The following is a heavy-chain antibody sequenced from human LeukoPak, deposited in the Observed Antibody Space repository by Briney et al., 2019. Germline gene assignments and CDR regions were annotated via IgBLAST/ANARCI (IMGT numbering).Heavy chain of an antibody. J-gene: IGHJ5*02. V-gene: IGHV3-74*01. CDR2: INSDGSST. D-gene: IGHD3-10*01. CDR1: GFTFSTYW. CDR3: ATSRGNWFDP. Sequence: PGGSLRLSCAASGFTFSTYWMYWVRQAPGKGLVWVSRINSDGSSTIYADSVKGRFTISRDNAKNTLYLQMNSLRAEDTAVYYCATSRGNWFDPWGQGTLVTVSS.